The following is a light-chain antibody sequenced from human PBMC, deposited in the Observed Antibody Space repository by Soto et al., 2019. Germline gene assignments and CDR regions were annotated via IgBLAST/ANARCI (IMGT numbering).Light chain of an antibody. V-gene: IGKV3-20*01. J-gene: IGKJ2*01. CDR3: QQYGSSEYT. Sequence: EIVLTQSPGTLSLSPGERATLSCRASQSISSNYLAWYQQKPGQAPRLLIYGASSRATGIPDRFSGSGSGTDFTLTINRLEPEDFAVYHCQQYGSSEYTFGQGTKTGDQT. CDR2: GAS. CDR1: QSISSNY.